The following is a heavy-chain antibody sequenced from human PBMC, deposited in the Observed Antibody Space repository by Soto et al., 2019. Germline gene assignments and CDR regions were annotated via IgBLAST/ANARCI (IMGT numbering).Heavy chain of an antibody. J-gene: IGHJ4*02. CDR3: ARAQADSSDSYRLY. D-gene: IGHD6-19*01. CDR1: GYTFTSYA. V-gene: IGHV1-3*01. CDR2: INPGNGNT. Sequence: QVQLVQSGAEVKKPGASVKVSCKASGYTFTSYAMHWVRQAPGQRLEWMGWINPGNGNTKYSQNFQGRVTMTRDTSPNTAYMELSSLRSEDTAVYYCARAQADSSDSYRLYWGQGTLVTVSS.